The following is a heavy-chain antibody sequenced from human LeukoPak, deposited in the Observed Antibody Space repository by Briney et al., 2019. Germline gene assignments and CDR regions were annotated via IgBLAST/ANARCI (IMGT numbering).Heavy chain of an antibody. D-gene: IGHD4-17*01. CDR2: SIPIFGTA. J-gene: IGHJ6*02. Sequence: ASGKVSCKASGGSFSSYAIGWARQAAGQWLEWMGGSIPIFGTANYAQKFQGRVTITADESTSTAYMELSSLRSGDTAVYYCARLKTYGDIPMDVWGQGTTVTVSS. CDR3: ARLKTYGDIPMDV. V-gene: IGHV1-69*13. CDR1: GGSFSSYA.